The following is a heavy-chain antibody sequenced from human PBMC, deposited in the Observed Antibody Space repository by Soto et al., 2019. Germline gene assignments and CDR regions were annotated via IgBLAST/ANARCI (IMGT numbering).Heavy chain of an antibody. CDR3: ARGGYTAFFDY. CDR1: GGSISSGGYY. Sequence: SETLCLTCTVSGGSISSGGYYWSWIRQHPGKGLEWIGYIYYSGSTYYNPSLKSRVTISVDTSKNQFSLKLSSVTAADTAVYYCARGGYTAFFDYWGQGTLVTVSS. D-gene: IGHD5-12*01. CDR2: IYYSGST. J-gene: IGHJ4*02. V-gene: IGHV4-31*03.